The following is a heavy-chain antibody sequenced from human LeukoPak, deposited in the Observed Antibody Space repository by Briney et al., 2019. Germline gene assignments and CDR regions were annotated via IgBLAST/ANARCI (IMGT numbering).Heavy chain of an antibody. V-gene: IGHV3-53*01. CDR3: ATESPSCGGDCFGY. J-gene: IGHJ4*02. D-gene: IGHD2-21*01. CDR1: GFTVNSNY. CDR2: IYSGGTT. Sequence: GGSLRLSCAASGFTVNSNYMSWVRQAPGKGLEWVSVIYSGGTTYYADSMKGRFTISRDNSRNTLYPQMNSLRAADTAVYYCATESPSCGGDCFGYWGQGTLVTVSS.